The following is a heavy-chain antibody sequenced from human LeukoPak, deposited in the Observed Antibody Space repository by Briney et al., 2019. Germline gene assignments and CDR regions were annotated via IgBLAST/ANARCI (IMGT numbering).Heavy chain of an antibody. CDR2: IRYDGSNK. Sequence: GGSLRLSCAASGFTFSSNGMHWVRQAPGKGLEWVAFIRYDGSNKYYADSVKGRFTISRDNSKNTLYLQMNSLRAEDTAVYYCAKVLRSHPTSFDYWGQGTLVTVSS. V-gene: IGHV3-30*02. CDR1: GFTFSSNG. CDR3: AKVLRSHPTSFDY. D-gene: IGHD3-10*01. J-gene: IGHJ4*02.